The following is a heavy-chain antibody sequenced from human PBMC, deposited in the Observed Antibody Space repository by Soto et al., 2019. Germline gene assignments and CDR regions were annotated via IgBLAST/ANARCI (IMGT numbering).Heavy chain of an antibody. D-gene: IGHD6-19*01. J-gene: IGHJ3*02. V-gene: IGHV3-66*01. CDR1: GFTVSSNY. CDR3: VHNGWYYVFAR. CDR2: IYSVGSE. Sequence: PGGSLRLSCAASGFTVSSNYMSWVRQAPGKRLEWVSIIYSVGSEYYADSVKGRFTISRDNSKNTLYLQMNSLRAEDTALYYCVHNGWYYVFARWGKGTMVTVS.